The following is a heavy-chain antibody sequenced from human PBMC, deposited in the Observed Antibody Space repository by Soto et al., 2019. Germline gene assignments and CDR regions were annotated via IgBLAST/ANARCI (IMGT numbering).Heavy chain of an antibody. CDR1: GFVFEVYW. J-gene: IGHJ4*02. D-gene: IGHD2-2*01. CDR3: TRGPRPSSIGTGAV. V-gene: IGHV3-74*01. Sequence: LRLSCVASGFVFEVYWMHWVRQVPGKGLEWVSRISDDGARIDYADSVRGRFTISRDNAKNALYLQMNALRGEDTAVYFCTRGPRPSSIGTGAVWGRGVLVTVS. CDR2: ISDDGARI.